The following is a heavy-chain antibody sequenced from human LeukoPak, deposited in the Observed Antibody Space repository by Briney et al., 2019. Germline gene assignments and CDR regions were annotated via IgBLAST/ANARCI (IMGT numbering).Heavy chain of an antibody. D-gene: IGHD3-10*01. CDR1: GYTFTGYY. J-gene: IGHJ3*02. CDR2: INPNSGGT. V-gene: IGHV1-2*02. CDR3: ARLVRGVKNSDDAFDI. Sequence: ASVKVSCKASGYTFTGYYMHWVRQAPGQGLEWMVWINPNSGGTNYAQKFQGRVTMTRDTSISTAYMELSRLRSADTSVYYCARLVRGVKNSDDAFDIWGQGTMVTVSS.